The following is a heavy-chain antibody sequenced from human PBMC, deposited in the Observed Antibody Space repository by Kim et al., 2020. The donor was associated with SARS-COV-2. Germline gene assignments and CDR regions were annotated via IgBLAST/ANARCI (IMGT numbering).Heavy chain of an antibody. CDR1: GFTFDDHA. Sequence: GGSLRLSCAASGFTFDDHAMHWVRQAPGKGLEWVSGISWNSDSMAYADSVKGRFTISRDNAKNSLYLQMNSLRPEDTALYYCAKKGGSGTSPIAFDIWGQGTMVTVSS. CDR2: ISWNSDSM. D-gene: IGHD3-16*01. J-gene: IGHJ3*02. CDR3: AKKGGSGTSPIAFDI. V-gene: IGHV3-9*01.